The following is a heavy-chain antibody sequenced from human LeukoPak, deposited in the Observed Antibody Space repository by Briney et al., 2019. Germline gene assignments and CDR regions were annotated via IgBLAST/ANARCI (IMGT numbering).Heavy chain of an antibody. D-gene: IGHD5-12*01. CDR3: ARHKWLREAQPSYYFDY. V-gene: IGHV3-74*01. CDR1: GFTFSNYW. Sequence: GGSLRLSCAASGFTFSNYWMHWVRQTPGKGLVWVSRINSDASVTTYADSVKGRFTISRDNAKNTLYLQMNSLRAEDTAVYYCARHKWLREAQPSYYFDYWGQGTLVTVSS. CDR2: INSDASVT. J-gene: IGHJ4*02.